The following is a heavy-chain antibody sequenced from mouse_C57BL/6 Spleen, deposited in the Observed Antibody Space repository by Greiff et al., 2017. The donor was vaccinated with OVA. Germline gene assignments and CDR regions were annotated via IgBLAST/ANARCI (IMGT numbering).Heavy chain of an antibody. CDR1: GFTFTDYY. V-gene: IGHV7-3*01. Sequence: EVNVVESGGGLVQPGGSLSLSCAASGFTFTDYYMSWVRQPPGKALEWLGFIRNKANGYTTEYSASVKGRFTISRDNSQSILYLQMNALRAEDSATYYCARYLWDVERYYYAMDYWGQGTSVTVSS. J-gene: IGHJ4*01. D-gene: IGHD4-1*01. CDR3: ARYLWDVERYYYAMDY. CDR2: IRNKANGYTT.